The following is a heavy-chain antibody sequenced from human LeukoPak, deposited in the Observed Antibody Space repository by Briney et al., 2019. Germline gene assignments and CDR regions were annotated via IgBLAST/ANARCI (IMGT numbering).Heavy chain of an antibody. CDR1: GDSVTSTNW. J-gene: IGHJ6*02. D-gene: IGHD3-10*01. CDR2: IFHSGST. Sequence: PSETLSLTCAVSGDSVTSTNWWSWVRQSPRKGLEWLGEIFHSGSTSYNPSLQSRIIISVDKSKNQFSLELNSVTAADTAVYYCARVRVEWFGEFLSDGVDVWGQGTTVTVSS. V-gene: IGHV4-4*02. CDR3: ARVRVEWFGEFLSDGVDV.